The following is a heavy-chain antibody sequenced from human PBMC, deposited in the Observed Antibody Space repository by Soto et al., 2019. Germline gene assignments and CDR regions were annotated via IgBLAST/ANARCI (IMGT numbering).Heavy chain of an antibody. V-gene: IGHV1-69*12. D-gene: IGHD2-15*01. CDR3: ARHPGGRGYSYGMDV. CDR2: IIPIFGTA. CDR1: GGTFSSYA. Sequence: QVQLVQSGAEVKKPGSSVKVSCKASGGTFSSYAISWVRQAPGQGLEWMGGIIPIFGTANYAQKFQGRVTVHADESTSTAYMGLSSLRSEDTAVYYCARHPGGRGYSYGMDVWGQGPTGTVSS. J-gene: IGHJ6*02.